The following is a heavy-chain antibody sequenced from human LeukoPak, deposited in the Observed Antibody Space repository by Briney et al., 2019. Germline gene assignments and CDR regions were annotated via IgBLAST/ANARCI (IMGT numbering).Heavy chain of an antibody. V-gene: IGHV1-2*06. CDR3: ARDCFQGMILYVVYYMDV. D-gene: IGHD2-21*01. CDR2: INPNTGGT. CDR1: GYTFTDYF. Sequence: ASVKVSCKASGYTFTDYFIQWVRQAPGQWHEWMGRINPNTGGTNYAQKFQGRVTFTIDTSTNTAYMELSRLRPDDTAVYYCARDCFQGMILYVVYYMDVWGKGTTVTVSS. J-gene: IGHJ6*03.